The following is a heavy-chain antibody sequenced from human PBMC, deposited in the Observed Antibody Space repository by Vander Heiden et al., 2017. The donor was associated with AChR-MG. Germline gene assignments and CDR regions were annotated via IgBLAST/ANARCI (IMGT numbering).Heavy chain of an antibody. Sequence: VQLVESGGGLVQPGRSLRLSCTASGFTFGYYGMSWVRQAPGKGVEWVGLIGSKAYGGTTEYAASVKGRFTISRDDYKSIAYLQMNSMKTEDEAVYYCTRDRAPSGWYLWDYWGQGTLVTVSS. D-gene: IGHD6-19*01. CDR3: TRDRAPSGWYLWDY. CDR2: IGSKAYGGTT. V-gene: IGHV3-49*04. CDR1: GFTFGYYG. J-gene: IGHJ4*02.